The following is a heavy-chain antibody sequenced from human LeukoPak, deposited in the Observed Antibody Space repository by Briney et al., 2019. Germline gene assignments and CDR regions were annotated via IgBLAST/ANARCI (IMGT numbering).Heavy chain of an antibody. V-gene: IGHV3-66*02. J-gene: IGHJ4*02. CDR3: ARDSGSYGIDY. CDR2: IYSGGST. CDR1: GLTVSSNY. Sequence: GGSLRLSCAASGLTVSSNYMSWVRQAPGKGLEWVSVIYSGGSTYYADSVKGRFTISRDNSKNTLYLQMNSLRAEDTAVYYCARDSGSYGIDYWGQGTLVTVSS. D-gene: IGHD1-26*01.